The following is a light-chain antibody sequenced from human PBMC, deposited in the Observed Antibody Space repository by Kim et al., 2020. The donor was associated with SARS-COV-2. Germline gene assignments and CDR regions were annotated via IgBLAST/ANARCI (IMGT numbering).Light chain of an antibody. Sequence: DTLMTQSPGTLSVSPGERATLSCRASQSISINLAWYQQKPGQAPRLLIYGASTRATGVPARFSGSGSGTEFTLTVSSLQSEDFAVYYCQQYNKWPTFGGGTKLEIK. J-gene: IGKJ4*01. CDR1: QSISIN. V-gene: IGKV3-15*01. CDR2: GAS. CDR3: QQYNKWPT.